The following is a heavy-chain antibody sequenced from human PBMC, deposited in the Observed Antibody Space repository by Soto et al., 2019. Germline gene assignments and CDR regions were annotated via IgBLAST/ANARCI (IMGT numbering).Heavy chain of an antibody. CDR1: GFTFSDSW. Sequence: EVQLVESGGGLVQPGGSLRLSCTASGFTFSDSWMTWVRQAPGKGLEWVARIKPDESEKKYADSVKGRFSISRDNAKNSMYLQLHSLRGEDTSVYYCVRGGSNYASWGQGTLVTASS. V-gene: IGHV3-7*01. CDR2: IKPDESEK. D-gene: IGHD4-4*01. CDR3: VRGGSNYAS. J-gene: IGHJ5*02.